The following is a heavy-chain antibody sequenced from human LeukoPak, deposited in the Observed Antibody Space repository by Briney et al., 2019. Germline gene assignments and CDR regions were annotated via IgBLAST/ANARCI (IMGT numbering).Heavy chain of an antibody. D-gene: IGHD2-21*02. CDR2: MKFSGKT. V-gene: IGHV4-59*01. Sequence: PSEPLSLTCTVSGDSIISSYWSWLRQPPGKGLEWIAYMKFSGKTDYNPPLKSRVTISLDTSKNQFSLILNSVTTADTAVYYCARAPPRRCPGNDCYPIFDFWGQGSLVTVSS. J-gene: IGHJ4*02. CDR1: GDSIISSY. CDR3: ARAPPRRCPGNDCYPIFDF.